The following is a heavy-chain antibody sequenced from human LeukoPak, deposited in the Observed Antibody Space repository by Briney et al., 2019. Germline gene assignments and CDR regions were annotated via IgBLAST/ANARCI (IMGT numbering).Heavy chain of an antibody. J-gene: IGHJ6*04. CDR2: IIPIFSTA. D-gene: IGHD3-10*01. V-gene: IGHV1-69*13. CDR1: GGTFSSYA. Sequence: ASVKVSCKASGGTFSSYAISWVRQAPGQGLEWMGGIIPIFSTANYAQKFQGRVKITADESTSTAYMELSSLRSEDTAVYYCARDGITMVRGGGMDVWGKGTTVTVSS. CDR3: ARDGITMVRGGGMDV.